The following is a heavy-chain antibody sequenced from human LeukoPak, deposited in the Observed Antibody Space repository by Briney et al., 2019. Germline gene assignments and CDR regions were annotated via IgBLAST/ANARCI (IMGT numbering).Heavy chain of an antibody. V-gene: IGHV3-74*01. D-gene: IGHD2-8*02. CDR3: ARGGVLSLDS. CDR2: INRDGSST. Sequence: GGSLRLSCAASGFTFSSYWMHWVRQAPGKGLVWVSRINRDGSSTTYADSMKGRFTISRDNAKNTLYLLMNSLRAEDTAVYYCARGGVLSLDSWGQGTLVTVSS. CDR1: GFTFSSYW. J-gene: IGHJ4*02.